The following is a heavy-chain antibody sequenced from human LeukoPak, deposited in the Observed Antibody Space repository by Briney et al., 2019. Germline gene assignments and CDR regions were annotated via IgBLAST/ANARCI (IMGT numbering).Heavy chain of an antibody. CDR2: IYDSGNT. Sequence: PSETLSLTCTVSGGSISSYYWSWIRQPPGKGLEWIGYIYDSGNTNYNPSLKSRVTISVDTSKNQFSLNLSSVTAADTAVYYCARAGGSGGSCYSIWGQGTLVTVSS. D-gene: IGHD2-15*01. J-gene: IGHJ4*02. CDR3: ARAGGSGGSCYSI. CDR1: GGSISSYY. V-gene: IGHV4-59*01.